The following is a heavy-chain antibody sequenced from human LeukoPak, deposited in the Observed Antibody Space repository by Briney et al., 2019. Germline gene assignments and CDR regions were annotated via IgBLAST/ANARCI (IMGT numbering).Heavy chain of an antibody. CDR3: ASVKVSSIAALDSFDP. D-gene: IGHD6-6*01. J-gene: IGHJ5*02. Sequence: ASVKVSCKPSGYTFTSYGISWVRQAPGQGLEWRGWISAYNGNTNYAQKLQGRVTMTTDTSTSTAYMELRSLRSDDTAVYYCASVKVSSIAALDSFDPWGQGTLVTVSS. V-gene: IGHV1-18*01. CDR2: ISAYNGNT. CDR1: GYTFTSYG.